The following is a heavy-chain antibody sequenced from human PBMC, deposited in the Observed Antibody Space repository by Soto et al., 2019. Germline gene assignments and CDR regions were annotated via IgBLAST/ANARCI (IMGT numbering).Heavy chain of an antibody. CDR2: IYWDDDK. J-gene: IGHJ3*02. CDR3: AHRTIAAAGDAFDI. CDR1: GFSLSTSGVG. D-gene: IGHD6-13*01. V-gene: IGHV2-5*02. Sequence: QITLKESGPPLVKPTQTLTLTCTFSGFSLSTSGVGVDWIRQPPGKALEWLALIYWDDDKRYSPSLKSRLTITKDTSKNQVVLTMTNMDPVDTATYYCAHRTIAAAGDAFDIWGQGTMVTVSS.